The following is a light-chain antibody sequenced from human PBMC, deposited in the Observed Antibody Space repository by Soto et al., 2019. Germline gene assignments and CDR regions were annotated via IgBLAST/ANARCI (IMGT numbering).Light chain of an antibody. CDR1: QGISTY. CDR2: AAS. V-gene: IGKV1-27*01. J-gene: IGKJ1*01. CDR3: QEDNCAPRT. Sequence: DIQMTQSPSSLSASVGDRVTITCRASQGISTYLAWYQQKPVKVPKLLIYAASTLQSGVPSRFRGSGSWTDFTLTISSLQPEDVANYYCQEDNCAPRTVGRGTKLYVK.